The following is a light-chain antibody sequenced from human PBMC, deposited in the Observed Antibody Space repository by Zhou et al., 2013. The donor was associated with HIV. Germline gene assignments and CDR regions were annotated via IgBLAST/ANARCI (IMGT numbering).Light chain of an antibody. Sequence: DIQMTQSPSTLSASVGDAVTIICRASQNINHWLAWYQQKPGKPPKLLIYKASSLESGIPSRFSGSGSGTEFTLTISSLQPDDFATYYCQQYSSYSTFGQGTKLEIK. J-gene: IGKJ2*01. CDR2: KAS. CDR3: QQYSSYST. V-gene: IGKV1-5*03. CDR1: QNINHW.